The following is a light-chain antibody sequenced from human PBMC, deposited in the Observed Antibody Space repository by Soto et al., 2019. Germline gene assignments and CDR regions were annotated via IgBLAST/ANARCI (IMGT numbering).Light chain of an antibody. CDR2: AAS. V-gene: IGKV1-27*01. Sequence: DIQMTQSPSTLSASVGDRVTITCRASQSISSYLNWYQQKPGKVPKLLMYAASTLQSGVPSRFSGSGSGTDFTLTISSLQPEDVATYYCQKYDSAPWTFAQGTRWIS. CDR3: QKYDSAPWT. J-gene: IGKJ1*01. CDR1: QSISSY.